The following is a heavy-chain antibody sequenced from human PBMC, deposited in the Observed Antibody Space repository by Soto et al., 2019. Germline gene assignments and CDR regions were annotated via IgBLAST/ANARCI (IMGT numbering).Heavy chain of an antibody. CDR3: AHLTTGGFYFDY. Sequence: QITLKESGPTLVKPTQTLTLTCTFSGFSLRTSGVGVGWIRQPPGKALEWLALIYWDDGKRYSPSLKSSLTITKDTSKNQVVLRMTNIDPVDTATYYCAHLTTGGFYFDYCGQGTLVTVSS. CDR1: GFSLRTSGVG. D-gene: IGHD4-17*01. J-gene: IGHJ4*02. V-gene: IGHV2-5*02. CDR2: IYWDDGK.